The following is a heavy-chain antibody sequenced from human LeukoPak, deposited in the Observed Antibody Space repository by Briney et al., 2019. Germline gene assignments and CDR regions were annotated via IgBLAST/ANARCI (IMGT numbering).Heavy chain of an antibody. J-gene: IGHJ5*02. CDR2: ISAYNGNT. CDR3: AKGLYYYDSSGYYHWFDP. Sequence: ASVKVSCKASGYTFTSYGISWVRQAPGQGLEWMGWISAYNGNTNYAQKLQGRVTMTTDTSTSTAYMELRSLRSDDTAVYYCAKGLYYYDSSGYYHWFDPWGQGTLVTVSS. D-gene: IGHD3-22*01. CDR1: GYTFTSYG. V-gene: IGHV1-18*01.